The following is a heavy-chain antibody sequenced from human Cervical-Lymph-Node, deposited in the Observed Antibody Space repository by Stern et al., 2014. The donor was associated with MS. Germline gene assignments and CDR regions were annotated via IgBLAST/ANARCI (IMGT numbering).Heavy chain of an antibody. Sequence: QVQLQESGPGLVKPSQTLSLTCTVSGASISTVGYYWSCIRQHPGKGLAWIGYISYIGSTYYNPSLKSRVSISADTSKNQFSLNLTSVTAADTALYYCARSDRLWGSFDYWGQGTLVAVSS. J-gene: IGHJ4*02. CDR2: ISYIGST. D-gene: IGHD3-16*01. CDR1: GASISTVGYY. V-gene: IGHV4-31*03. CDR3: ARSDRLWGSFDY.